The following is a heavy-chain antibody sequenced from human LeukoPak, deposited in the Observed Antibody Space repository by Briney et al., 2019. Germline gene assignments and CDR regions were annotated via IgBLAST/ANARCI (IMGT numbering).Heavy chain of an antibody. CDR2: IKQDGSET. Sequence: GGSLRLSCSASGYTFSNYRMSWVRQAPGKGLEYVANIKQDGSETYYVDSVKGRFTISRDNAKNSLYLQMNSLRAEDTAVYYCAKDHGLYDILTGYYQNWFDPWGQGTLVAVSS. V-gene: IGHV3-7*03. D-gene: IGHD3-9*01. J-gene: IGHJ5*02. CDR3: AKDHGLYDILTGYYQNWFDP. CDR1: GYTFSNYR.